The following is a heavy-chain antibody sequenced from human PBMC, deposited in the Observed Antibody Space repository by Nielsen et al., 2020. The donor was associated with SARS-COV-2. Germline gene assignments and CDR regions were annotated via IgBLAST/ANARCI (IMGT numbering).Heavy chain of an antibody. Sequence: GSLRLSCAVYGGSFSGYYWSWIRQPPGKGLEWIGEINHSGSTNYNPSLKSRVTISVDTSKNQFSLKLSSVTAADMAVYYCARSSRIMITFGGVIVIRAPFDYWGQGTLVTVSS. D-gene: IGHD3-16*02. CDR1: GGSFSGYY. V-gene: IGHV4-34*01. CDR3: ARSSRIMITFGGVIVIRAPFDY. CDR2: INHSGST. J-gene: IGHJ4*02.